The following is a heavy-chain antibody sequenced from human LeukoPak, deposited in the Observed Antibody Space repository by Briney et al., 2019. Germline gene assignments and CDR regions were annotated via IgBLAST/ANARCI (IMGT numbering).Heavy chain of an antibody. CDR3: VKNLFPYGEDGENYFDY. V-gene: IGHV3-64D*09. J-gene: IGHJ4*02. D-gene: IGHD5-24*01. CDR2: ISSNGGST. Sequence: PGGSLRLSCSASGFTLSSYAMHWVRQAPGKGLEYVSAISSNGGSTYYADSVKGRFTISRDNSKNTLYLQMSSLRAEDTAVYYCVKNLFPYGEDGENYFDYWGQGTLVTVSS. CDR1: GFTLSSYA.